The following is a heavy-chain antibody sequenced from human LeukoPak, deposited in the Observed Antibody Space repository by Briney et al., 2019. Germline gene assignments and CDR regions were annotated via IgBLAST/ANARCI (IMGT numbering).Heavy chain of an antibody. CDR1: GYSFTSYW. V-gene: IGHV5-51*01. CDR3: ARPQKFPSYDSSGYYYDAFDI. Sequence: GESLKISCKGSGYSFTSYWIGWVRQMPGKGLEWMGIIYPGDSDTRYSPSFQGQVTISADKSISTAYLQWSSLKASDTAMYYCARPQKFPSYDSSGYYYDAFDIWGQGTMVTVSS. J-gene: IGHJ3*02. CDR2: IYPGDSDT. D-gene: IGHD3-22*01.